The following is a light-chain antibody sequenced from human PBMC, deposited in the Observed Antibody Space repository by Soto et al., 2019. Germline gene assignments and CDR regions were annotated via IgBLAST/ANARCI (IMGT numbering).Light chain of an antibody. V-gene: IGKV1-27*01. CDR2: GAS. CDR3: QKDNKDSTAT. Sequence: DIQLTQSPSSLSASVGDRVTFTCRASQDISHFLAWYQQRPGEVPRLLIYGASTLQSGVSSRFSGSGFGTDFTLTIASLQPEDVATYYCQKDNKDSTATLGPGTKVEIK. CDR1: QDISHF. J-gene: IGKJ1*01.